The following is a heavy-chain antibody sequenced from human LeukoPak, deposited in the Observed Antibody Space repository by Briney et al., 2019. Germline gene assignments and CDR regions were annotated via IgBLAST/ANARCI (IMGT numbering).Heavy chain of an antibody. CDR3: AKGLSYSSGWYWFSFDS. CDR2: IYSGGST. V-gene: IGHV3-53*01. J-gene: IGHJ4*02. CDR1: GFTVSSNY. Sequence: GGSLRLSCAASGFTVSSNYMSWVRQAPGKGLEWVSVIYSGGSTYYADSVKGRFTISRDNSKNTLYLQMNSLRAEDTAVYYCAKGLSYSSGWYWFSFDSWGQGTLVTVSS. D-gene: IGHD6-19*01.